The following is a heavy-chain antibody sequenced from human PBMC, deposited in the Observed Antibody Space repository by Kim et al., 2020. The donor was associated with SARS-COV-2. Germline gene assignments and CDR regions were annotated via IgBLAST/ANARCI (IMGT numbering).Heavy chain of an antibody. Sequence: YWESVKGRFSISTDNDKNSLFLQRNSLRAEDAALYYCARGGSYSFEYWGQGTLVTVSS. V-gene: IGHV3-7*01. D-gene: IGHD6-13*01. CDR3: ARGGSYSFEY. J-gene: IGHJ4*02.